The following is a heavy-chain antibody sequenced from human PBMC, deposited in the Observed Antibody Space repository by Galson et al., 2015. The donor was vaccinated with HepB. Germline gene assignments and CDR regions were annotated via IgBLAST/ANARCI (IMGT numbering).Heavy chain of an antibody. J-gene: IGHJ4*02. V-gene: IGHV1-2*02. Sequence: SVKVSCKASGYTFTGYYMHWVRQAPGQGLEWMGWINPNSGGTNYAQKFQGRVTMTRDTSISTAYMELSRLRSDDTAVYYCARDRAVAGRGYFGYWGQGTLVTVSS. D-gene: IGHD6-19*01. CDR3: ARDRAVAGRGYFGY. CDR2: INPNSGGT. CDR1: GYTFTGYY.